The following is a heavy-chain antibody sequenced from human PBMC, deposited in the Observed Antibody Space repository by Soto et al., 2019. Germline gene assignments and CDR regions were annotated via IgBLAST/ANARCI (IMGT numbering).Heavy chain of an antibody. Sequence: SETLSLTCTVSGGSISSYYWSWIRQPPGKGLEWIGYIYYSGSTNHNHSLKSRVTISVDKCKNQIYLKLRSVTAADTAVYSSAREAWSISGTTHNWFDSWGQGTLVTVSS. J-gene: IGHJ5*01. D-gene: IGHD1-20*01. CDR1: GGSISSYY. CDR2: IYYSGST. CDR3: AREAWSISGTTHNWFDS. V-gene: IGHV4-59*01.